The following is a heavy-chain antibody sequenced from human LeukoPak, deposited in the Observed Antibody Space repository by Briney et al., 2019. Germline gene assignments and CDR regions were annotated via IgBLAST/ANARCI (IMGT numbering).Heavy chain of an antibody. D-gene: IGHD5-24*01. CDR1: GGSISSSNW. CDR3: ARGLDGYMRYFDY. CDR2: IYYSGTT. V-gene: IGHV4-4*02. Sequence: PSETLSLTCAVSGGSISSSNWWSWVRQPPGQGLEWIGYIYYSGTTNYNPSLKSRVTISVDTSKNQFSLKLSSVTAADTAVHYCARGLDGYMRYFDYWGQGTLVTVSS. J-gene: IGHJ4*02.